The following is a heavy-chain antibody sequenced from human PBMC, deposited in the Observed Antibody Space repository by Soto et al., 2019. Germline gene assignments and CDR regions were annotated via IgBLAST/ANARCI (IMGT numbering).Heavy chain of an antibody. J-gene: IGHJ3*02. CDR1: GFTFSSYW. CDR3: ANIVVVVAAMVLPFDI. V-gene: IGHV3-23*01. CDR2: INRDGSGGST. Sequence: PGGSLRLSCAASGFTFSSYWMHWVRQAPGKGLVWVSHINRDGSGGSTYYADSVKGRFTISRDNSKNTLYLQMNSLRAEDTAVYYCANIVVVVAAMVLPFDIWGQGTMVTVSS. D-gene: IGHD2-15*01.